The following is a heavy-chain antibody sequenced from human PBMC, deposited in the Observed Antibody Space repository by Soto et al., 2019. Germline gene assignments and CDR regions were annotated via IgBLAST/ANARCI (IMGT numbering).Heavy chain of an antibody. Sequence: ASVKVSCKASGYTFTGYYMHWVRQAPGQGLEWMGWINPNSGGTNYAQKFQGWVTMTRDTSISTVYMELSRLRSDDTAVYYCARGIRVNIVARAGDYYYYMDVWGKGTTVTVSS. V-gene: IGHV1-2*04. CDR1: GYTFTGYY. CDR3: ARGIRVNIVARAGDYYYYMDV. J-gene: IGHJ6*03. D-gene: IGHD5-12*01. CDR2: INPNSGGT.